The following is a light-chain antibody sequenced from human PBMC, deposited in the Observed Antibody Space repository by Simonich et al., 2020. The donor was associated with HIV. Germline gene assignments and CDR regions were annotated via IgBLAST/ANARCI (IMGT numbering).Light chain of an antibody. Sequence: QSALTQPASVSGSPGQSITISCTGTSSYVGGYNYASWYQQHPGKAPKLMIYDVSKRPSGVSNRFSGSKSGNTASLTISGLQAEDEADYYCSSYTSSSTLVFGGGTKLTVL. V-gene: IGLV2-14*01. CDR3: SSYTSSSTLV. CDR1: SSYVGGYNY. CDR2: DVS. J-gene: IGLJ2*01.